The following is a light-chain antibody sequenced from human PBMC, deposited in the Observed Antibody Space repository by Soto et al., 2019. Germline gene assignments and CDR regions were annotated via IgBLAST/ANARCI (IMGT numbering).Light chain of an antibody. V-gene: IGLV2-23*01. Sequence: QSVLTQPASVSSSPGQSITISCTGVSGDVGNYNLVSWYQQHPAKAPKLIIYEDDKRPSGVSNRFSGSKSGDTASLTISGLQSDDEAAYYCCSYLGSSTVFGGGTQLTVL. CDR3: CSYLGSSTV. CDR2: EDD. CDR1: SGDVGNYNL. J-gene: IGLJ7*01.